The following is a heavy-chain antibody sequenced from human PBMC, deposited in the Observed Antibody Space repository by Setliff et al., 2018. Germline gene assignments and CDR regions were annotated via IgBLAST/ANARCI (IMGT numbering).Heavy chain of an antibody. V-gene: IGHV1-46*03. CDR1: GYTLTNSY. D-gene: IGHD3-3*01. J-gene: IGHJ3*02. CDR3: ARDRYYNSWSGTSITAPHDAFDI. CDR2: INPSGGLT. Sequence: ASVKVSCKASGYTLTNSYMHWVRQAPGQGLEWMGIINPSGGLTRYAQKFQGRVTMTRDTSTSTVYMEVSSLRSEDTAVYYCARDRYYNSWSGTSITAPHDAFDIWGQGTMVTVSS.